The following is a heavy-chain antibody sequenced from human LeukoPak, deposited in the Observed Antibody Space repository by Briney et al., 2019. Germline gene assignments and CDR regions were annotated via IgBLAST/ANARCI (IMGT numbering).Heavy chain of an antibody. CDR1: GFTFSSYA. CDR3: AKPPRTGWYGHYYFDY. V-gene: IGHV3-23*01. Sequence: PGGSLRLSCAASGFTFSSYAMSWVRQAPGKGLEWVSAISGSGGSTYYADSAKGRFTISRDNSKNTLYLQMNSLRAEDTAVYYCAKPPRTGWYGHYYFDYWGQGTLVTVSS. CDR2: ISGSGGST. D-gene: IGHD6-19*01. J-gene: IGHJ4*02.